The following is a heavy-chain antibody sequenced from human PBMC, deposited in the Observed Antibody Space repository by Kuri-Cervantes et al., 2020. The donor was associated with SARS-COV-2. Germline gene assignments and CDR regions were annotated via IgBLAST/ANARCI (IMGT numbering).Heavy chain of an antibody. CDR3: AGGIAATNAFDI. J-gene: IGHJ3*02. CDR2: IRYDGSNK. Sequence: GGSLRLSCAASGFTFSNSDMNWVRQAPGKGLEWVAFIRYDGSNKYYADSVKGRFTISRDNSKNTLYLQMNSLRAEDTAVYYCAGGIAATNAFDIWGQGKKVNVSS. D-gene: IGHD6-13*01. CDR1: GFTFSNSD. V-gene: IGHV3-30*02.